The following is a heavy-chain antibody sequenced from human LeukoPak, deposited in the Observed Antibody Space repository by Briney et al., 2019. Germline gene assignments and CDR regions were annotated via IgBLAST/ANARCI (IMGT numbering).Heavy chain of an antibody. D-gene: IGHD1-26*01. V-gene: IGHV3-7*01. CDR3: ARDLAAGGATWDY. CDR1: GFTFSSYW. CDR2: IKQDGSEK. J-gene: IGHJ4*02. Sequence: GGSLRLSCAASGFTFSSYWMSWVRQAPGKGLEWVANIKQDGSEKYYVDSVKGRFTISRDNAKNSLYLQMNSLRAEDTAVYHCARDLAAGGATWDYWGQGTLVTVSS.